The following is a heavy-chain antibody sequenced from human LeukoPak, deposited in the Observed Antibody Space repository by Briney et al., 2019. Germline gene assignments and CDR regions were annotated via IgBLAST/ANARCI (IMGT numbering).Heavy chain of an antibody. CDR3: ARDLGDSFDY. D-gene: IGHD3-10*01. CDR1: GGTFSNYA. CDR2: IIPIFGTA. Sequence: ASVKVSCKASGGTFSNYAISWVRQAPGQGLEWMGGIIPIFGTASYAQKFQGRVTITADESTSTAYMELSSLRSEVTAVYYCARDLGDSFDYWGQGTLVTVSS. J-gene: IGHJ4*02. V-gene: IGHV1-69*13.